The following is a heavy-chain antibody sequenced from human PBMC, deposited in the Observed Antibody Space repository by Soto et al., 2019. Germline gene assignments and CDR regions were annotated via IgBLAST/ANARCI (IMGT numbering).Heavy chain of an antibody. J-gene: IGHJ4*02. CDR1: GFTFSSYA. CDR3: AKDRGIAVAGTYLY. V-gene: IGHV3-23*01. CDR2: ISGSGGST. D-gene: IGHD6-19*01. Sequence: EVQLLESGGGLVQPGGSLRLSCAASGFTFSSYAMSWVRQAPGKGREWVSAISGSGGSTYYADSVKGRFTISRDNSKNTLYLQMNSLRAEDTAVYYCAKDRGIAVAGTYLYWGQGTLVTVSS.